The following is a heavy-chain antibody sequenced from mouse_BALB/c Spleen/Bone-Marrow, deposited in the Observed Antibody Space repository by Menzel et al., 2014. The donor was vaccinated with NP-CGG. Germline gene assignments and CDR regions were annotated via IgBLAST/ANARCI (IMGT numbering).Heavy chain of an antibody. J-gene: IGHJ2*01. CDR2: ISSGSSTI. V-gene: IGHV5-17*02. CDR1: GFTFSSFG. D-gene: IGHD4-1*01. Sequence: EVKLVESGGGLVQPGGSRKLSCAASGFTFSSFGMHWVRQAPEKGLEWVAYISSGSSTIYYADTVKGRFTISRDNPKNTLFLQMTSLRSEDTAMYYCATGTWDYWGQGTTLTVSS. CDR3: ATGTWDY.